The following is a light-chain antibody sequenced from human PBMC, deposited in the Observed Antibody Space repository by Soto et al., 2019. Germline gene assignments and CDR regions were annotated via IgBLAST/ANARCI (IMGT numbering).Light chain of an antibody. J-gene: IGLJ2*01. CDR3: AAWDDSLLV. V-gene: IGLV1-47*03. Sequence: QSVVTQSPSASGTPGQSVIISCSGSSSNIGDNYVYWYQHFPGTAPKLLIYRNNQRPSGVPERFSASKSGTSASLAISGLWSEDEADYYCAAWDDSLLVFGGGTKLTVL. CDR1: SSNIGDNY. CDR2: RNN.